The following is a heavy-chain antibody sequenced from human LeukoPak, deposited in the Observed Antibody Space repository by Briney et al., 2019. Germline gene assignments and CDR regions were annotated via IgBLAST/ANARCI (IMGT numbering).Heavy chain of an antibody. J-gene: IGHJ6*02. D-gene: IGHD3-22*01. CDR3: AKRLKRNYYYHYAMDV. CDR1: GFTFSESW. CDR2: IDDSGVIR. V-gene: IGHV3-23*01. Sequence: GGSLRLSCVASGFTFSESWMTWVRQAPGKGLEWVSRIDDSGVIRSYADSVKGRFTISRDNSKMTLTLQMNSLRAEDTAVYYCAKRLKRNYYYHYAMDVWGQGTTVTVSS.